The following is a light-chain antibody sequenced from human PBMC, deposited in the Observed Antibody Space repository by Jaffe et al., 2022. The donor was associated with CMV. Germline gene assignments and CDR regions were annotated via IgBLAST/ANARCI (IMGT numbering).Light chain of an antibody. CDR2: ENN. CDR3: GTWDSSLSAGV. J-gene: IGLJ3*02. Sequence: QSVLTQPPSVSAAPGQKVTISCSGSSSNIGNTYVSWYQQLPGTAPKLLIFENNKRPSGIPDRVSGSKSGTSATLAITGLQTGDEADYYCGTWDSSLSAGVFGGGTKLTVL. V-gene: IGLV1-51*01. CDR1: SSNIGNTY.